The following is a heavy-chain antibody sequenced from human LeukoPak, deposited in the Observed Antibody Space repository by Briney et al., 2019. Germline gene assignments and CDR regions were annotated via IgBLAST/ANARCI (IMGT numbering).Heavy chain of an antibody. CDR2: INPNSGGT. V-gene: IGHV1-2*02. CDR1: GYTFTGYY. CDR3: ARVVKSGFGELLLDNTEFDY. Sequence: ASVKVSCKASGYTFTGYYMHWVRQAPGQGLEWMGWINPNSGGTNYAQKFQGRVTMTRDTSISTAYMELSRLRSDDTAVYYCARVVKSGFGELLLDNTEFDYWGQGTLVTVFS. D-gene: IGHD3-10*01. J-gene: IGHJ4*02.